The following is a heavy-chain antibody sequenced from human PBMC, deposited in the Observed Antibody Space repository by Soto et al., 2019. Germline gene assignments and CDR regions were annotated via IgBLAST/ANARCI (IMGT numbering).Heavy chain of an antibody. CDR2: ISAHNGNR. Sequence: QVQLVQSGAEVKKPGASVKVSCKASGYTFTSYDINWVRQAPGQGLEWMGWISAHNGNRNHAQKFQGRVMMTTDTSTSTAYMEVRSLRSDDTAIYYCAREGYSGYGPLDNWGQGTLVTVSS. V-gene: IGHV1-18*01. CDR3: AREGYSGYGPLDN. D-gene: IGHD3-22*01. J-gene: IGHJ4*02. CDR1: GYTFTSYD.